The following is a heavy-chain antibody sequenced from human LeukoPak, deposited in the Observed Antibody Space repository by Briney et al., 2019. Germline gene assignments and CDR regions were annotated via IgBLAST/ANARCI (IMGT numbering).Heavy chain of an antibody. D-gene: IGHD3-3*01. CDR2: INHSGST. Sequence: PSETLSLTCAVYGGSFSGYYWSWIRRPPGKGLEWIGEINHSGSTNYNPSLKSRFTISVDTSKNQFSLKLSSVTAADTAVYYCARDSGYDFWGGYSYYFDYWGQGTLVTVSS. V-gene: IGHV4-34*01. J-gene: IGHJ4*02. CDR3: ARDSGYDFWGGYSYYFDY. CDR1: GGSFSGYY.